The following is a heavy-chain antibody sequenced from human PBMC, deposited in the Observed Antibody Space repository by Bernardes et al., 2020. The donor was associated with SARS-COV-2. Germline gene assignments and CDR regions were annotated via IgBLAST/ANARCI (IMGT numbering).Heavy chain of an antibody. CDR3: ARGDRYSSSWYEPPGRY. V-gene: IGHV4-34*01. Sequence: SETLSLTCAVYGGSFSGYYWSWIRQPPGKGLEWIGEINHSGSTNYNPSLKSRVTISVDTSKNQFSLKLSSVTAADTAVYYCARGDRYSSSWYEPPGRYWGQGTLVTVSS. CDR1: GGSFSGYY. D-gene: IGHD6-13*01. CDR2: INHSGST. J-gene: IGHJ4*02.